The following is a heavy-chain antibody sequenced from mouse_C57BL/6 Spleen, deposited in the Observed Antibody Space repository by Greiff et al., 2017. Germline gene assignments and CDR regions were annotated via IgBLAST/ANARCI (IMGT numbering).Heavy chain of an antibody. J-gene: IGHJ4*01. D-gene: IGHD2-3*01. Sequence: QVQLQQPGAELVRPGSSVKLSCKASGYTFTSYWMHWVKQRPIQGLEWIGNIDPSDSETHYNQKFKDKATLTVDKSSSTAYMQLSSLTSEDSAVYYCARSGDGYYVYYYAMDYWGQGTSVTVSS. V-gene: IGHV1-52*01. CDR3: ARSGDGYYVYYYAMDY. CDR2: IDPSDSET. CDR1: GYTFTSYW.